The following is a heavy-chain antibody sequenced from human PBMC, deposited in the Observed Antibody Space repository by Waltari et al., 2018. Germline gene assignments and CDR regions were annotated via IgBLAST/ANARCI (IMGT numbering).Heavy chain of an antibody. V-gene: IGHV7-4-1*02. CDR2: INTTPGTP. CDR3: ARDRYYYGSGSYYQLGY. D-gene: IGHD3-10*01. Sequence: QVQLVQSGSELKKPGASVKVSCKASGYTFTSYAKNWVRQAPGKGLEWMGWINTTPGTPTYAQAFTGRFVFSLDTSFSTAYLQISSLKADDTAVYYCARDRYYYGSGSYYQLGYWGQGTLVTVSS. J-gene: IGHJ4*02. CDR1: GYTFTSYA.